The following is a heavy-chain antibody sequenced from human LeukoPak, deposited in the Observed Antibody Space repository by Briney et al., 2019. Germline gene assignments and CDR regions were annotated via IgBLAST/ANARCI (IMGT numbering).Heavy chain of an antibody. CDR3: VKQLGYCSDGSCYFPY. CDR2: ISNNGGYT. D-gene: IGHD2-15*01. V-gene: IGHV3-23*01. Sequence: GGSLRLSCAASGFTFSSSAMSWVRQAPGKGLEWVSAISNNGGYTYYADSVQGRFTISRDNSKSTLCLQMNSLRAEDTAVYYCVKQLGYCSDGSCYFPYWGQGTLVTVSS. J-gene: IGHJ4*02. CDR1: GFTFSSSA.